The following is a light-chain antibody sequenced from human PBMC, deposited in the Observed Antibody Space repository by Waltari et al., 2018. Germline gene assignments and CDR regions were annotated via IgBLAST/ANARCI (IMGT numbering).Light chain of an antibody. J-gene: IGLJ1*01. CDR2: EVS. Sequence: QSALTQPASVSGSPGQSITISCTGTSSDVGGYHHVSWYQQHPGKAPKLMIYEVSNRPSGVSNRFSGSKSGNTASLTISGLQAEDEADYYCSSYTYGSTYVFGTGTKVTVL. CDR3: SSYTYGSTYV. CDR1: SSDVGGYHH. V-gene: IGLV2-14*01.